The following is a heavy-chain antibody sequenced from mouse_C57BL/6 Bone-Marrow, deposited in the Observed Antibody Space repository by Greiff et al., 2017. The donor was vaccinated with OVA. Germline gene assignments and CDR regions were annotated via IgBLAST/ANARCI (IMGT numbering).Heavy chain of an antibody. V-gene: IGHV3-6*01. Sequence: EVQRVESGPGLVKPSQSLYLTCSVTGYSITSGYFRYWIRQLPGNKLEWVGYISYDGSNNYNPSLKNRISITCDTSKNQFFLKLKSVTTEDTATYYCTREPITAVVARYYFDYWGQGTTLTVSS. CDR3: TREPITAVVARYYFDY. CDR2: ISYDGSN. CDR1: GYSITSGYF. D-gene: IGHD1-1*01. J-gene: IGHJ2*01.